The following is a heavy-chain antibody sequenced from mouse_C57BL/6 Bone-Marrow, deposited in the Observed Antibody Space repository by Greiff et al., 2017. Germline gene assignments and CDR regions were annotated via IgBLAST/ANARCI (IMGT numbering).Heavy chain of an antibody. D-gene: IGHD1-1*01. CDR2: ISDGGSYT. CDR1: GFTFSSYA. Sequence: EVQRVESGGGLVKPGGSLKLSCAASGFTFSSYAMSWVRQTPEKRLEWVATISDGGSYTYYPDNVKGRFTISRDNAKNNLYLQMSHLKSEDTAIYYCARDIYYYGSLQAWFAYWGQGTLVTVSA. CDR3: ARDIYYYGSLQAWFAY. V-gene: IGHV5-4*01. J-gene: IGHJ3*01.